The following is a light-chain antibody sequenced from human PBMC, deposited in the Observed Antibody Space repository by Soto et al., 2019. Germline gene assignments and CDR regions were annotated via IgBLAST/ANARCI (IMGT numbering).Light chain of an antibody. CDR3: QQLNSYPRT. CDR2: AAS. CDR1: QGISSS. V-gene: IGKV1-9*01. J-gene: IGKJ2*01. Sequence: DIQLTQSPSFLSASVGDRVTITCRASQGISSSLTWYPQKPGKAPKLLLYAASTLQSGVPSRFSGSGSGTEFTLTMSSRQPEDCSTYHCQQLNSYPRTFGQGTKLEIK.